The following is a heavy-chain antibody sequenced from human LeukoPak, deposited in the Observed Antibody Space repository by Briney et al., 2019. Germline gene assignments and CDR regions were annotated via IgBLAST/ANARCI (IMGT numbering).Heavy chain of an antibody. Sequence: PGGSLRLSCAASGFTFSSYWMSWVRQAPGKGLGWVANIKQDGSEKYYVDSVKGRFTISRDNAKNSLYLQMNSLRSEDTAVYYCATSLSSWLDYWGQGTLVTVSS. V-gene: IGHV3-7*03. CDR1: GFTFSSYW. CDR2: IKQDGSEK. CDR3: ATSLSSWLDY. J-gene: IGHJ4*02. D-gene: IGHD6-13*01.